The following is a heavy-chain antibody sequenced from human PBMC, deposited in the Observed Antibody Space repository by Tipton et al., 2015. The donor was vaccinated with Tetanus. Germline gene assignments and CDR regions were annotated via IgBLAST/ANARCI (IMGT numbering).Heavy chain of an antibody. CDR1: GFTFSSYG. V-gene: IGHV3-33*06. CDR3: AKDQAPSTVTTCYYYYGMDV. Sequence: LRLSCAASGFTFSSYGMHWVRQAPGKGLEWVAVIWYDGSNKYYADSVKGRFTISRDNSKNTLYLQMNSLRTEDTAVYYCAKDQAPSTVTTCYYYYGMDVWGQGTTVTVTS. J-gene: IGHJ6*02. CDR2: IWYDGSNK. D-gene: IGHD4-11*01.